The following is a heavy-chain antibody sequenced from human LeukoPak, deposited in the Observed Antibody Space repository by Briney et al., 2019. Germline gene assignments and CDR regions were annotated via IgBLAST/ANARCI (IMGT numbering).Heavy chain of an antibody. CDR1: GGPFSGYY. Sequence: SETLSLTCAVYGGPFSGYYWSWIRQPPGKGLEWIGEINHSGSTNYNPSLKSRVTISVDTSKSHFSLKLSSVTAADTAVYYCARTTVGPRYFDYGGQGTLVTVSS. CDR3: ARTTVGPRYFDY. D-gene: IGHD4-23*01. CDR2: INHSGST. V-gene: IGHV4-34*01. J-gene: IGHJ4*02.